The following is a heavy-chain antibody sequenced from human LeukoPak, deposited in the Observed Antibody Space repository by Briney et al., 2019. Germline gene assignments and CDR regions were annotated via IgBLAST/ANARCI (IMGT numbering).Heavy chain of an antibody. D-gene: IGHD3-22*01. CDR1: GYTFTGYY. V-gene: IGHV1-2*06. Sequence: ASVKVSCKASGYTFTGYYMHWVRQAPGQGLEWMGRINPNSGGTNYAQKFQGRVTMTRDTSISTAYMELSRLRSDDTAVYYCARDGGRLTMTYYYYMDVWGKGTTVTVSS. J-gene: IGHJ6*03. CDR2: INPNSGGT. CDR3: ARDGGRLTMTYYYYMDV.